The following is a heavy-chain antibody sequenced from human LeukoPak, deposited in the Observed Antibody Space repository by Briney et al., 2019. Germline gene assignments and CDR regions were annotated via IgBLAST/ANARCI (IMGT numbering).Heavy chain of an antibody. V-gene: IGHV3-7*01. CDR3: ARDGVSFDL. Sequence: GGSLRLSCAASGFAFSHYWMSWVRQAPGKGLEWVANMKEDRKYYVDSVKGRFTISRDNAKNSLYLQMNSLRAEDTAVYYCARDGVSFDLWGQGVLVTVSS. J-gene: IGHJ4*02. D-gene: IGHD2-8*01. CDR2: MKEDRK. CDR1: GFAFSHYW.